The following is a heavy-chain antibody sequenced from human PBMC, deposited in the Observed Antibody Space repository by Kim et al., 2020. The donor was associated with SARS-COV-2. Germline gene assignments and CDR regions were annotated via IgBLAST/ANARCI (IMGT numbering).Heavy chain of an antibody. CDR2: IYISGGT. V-gene: IGHV3-66*01. D-gene: IGHD3-16*01. CDR3: ARDRGGGAPKYYGMDV. Sequence: GGSLRLSCEASGFTVSSDYMSWVRQAPGKGLEWVSVIYISGGTLYADSVKGRFTISRDTSKNTVYLQMNSLRVDDPAVYYCARDRGGGAPKYYGMDVGGQGTTVTVSS. CDR1: GFTVSSDY. J-gene: IGHJ6*02.